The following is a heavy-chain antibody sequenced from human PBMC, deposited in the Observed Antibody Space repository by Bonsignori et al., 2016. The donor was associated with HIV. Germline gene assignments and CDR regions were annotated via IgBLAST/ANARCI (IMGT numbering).Heavy chain of an antibody. J-gene: IGHJ6*03. V-gene: IGHV1-69*01. CDR3: ARVGFEGGNEPDYGGNAYYYYYYYMDV. Sequence: WVRQAPGQGLEWMGGIIPIFGTANYAQKFQGRVTITADESTSTAYMELSSLRSEDTAVYYCARVGFEGGNEPDYGGNAYYYYYYYMDVWGQRDHGHRLL. CDR2: IIPIFGTA. D-gene: IGHD4-23*01.